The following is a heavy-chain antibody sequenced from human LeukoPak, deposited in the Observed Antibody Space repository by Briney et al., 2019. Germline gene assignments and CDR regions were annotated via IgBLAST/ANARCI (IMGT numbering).Heavy chain of an antibody. CDR3: AKRGNSWDLFDY. V-gene: IGHV3-74*01. D-gene: IGHD6-13*01. Sequence: GGSLRLSCAASGFTFSSHWMHWVRQAPGKGLVWVSGINSDGSTTSYADSVKGRFTISRDNAKNTLYVQMNSLRAEDTAVYYCAKRGNSWDLFDYWGQGTLVTVSS. J-gene: IGHJ4*02. CDR1: GFTFSSHW. CDR2: INSDGSTT.